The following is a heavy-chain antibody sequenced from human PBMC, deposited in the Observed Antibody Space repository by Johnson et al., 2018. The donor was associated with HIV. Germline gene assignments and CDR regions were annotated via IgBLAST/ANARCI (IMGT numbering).Heavy chain of an antibody. J-gene: IGHJ3*02. CDR3: AIEGAGEPPI. Sequence: VQLVESGGGVVQPWRSLRLSCVVSGFTYSSYWMSWVRQAPGKGLEWVANIKQDGSEKYYADSVKGRFTISRDNSKNTLYLQMNSLRAEDTAVYYCAIEGAGEPPIWGQGTMVTVSS. D-gene: IGHD7-27*01. V-gene: IGHV3-7*05. CDR2: IKQDGSEK. CDR1: GFTYSSYW.